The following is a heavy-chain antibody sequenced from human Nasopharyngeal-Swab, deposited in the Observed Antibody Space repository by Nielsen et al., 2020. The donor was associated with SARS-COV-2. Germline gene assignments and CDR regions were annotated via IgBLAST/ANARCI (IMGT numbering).Heavy chain of an antibody. V-gene: IGHV3-23*01. CDR2: ISVSGDYT. CDR1: GFTFSTYA. Sequence: GESLKISCAASGFTFSTYAMTWVRQTPGRGLEWVSTISVSGDYTYYADSAKGRFSISRDNSKSTLYLQMNSLRAEDTAVYYCAREMMATMLPFDYWGQGTLVTVSS. J-gene: IGHJ4*02. D-gene: IGHD5-24*01. CDR3: AREMMATMLPFDY.